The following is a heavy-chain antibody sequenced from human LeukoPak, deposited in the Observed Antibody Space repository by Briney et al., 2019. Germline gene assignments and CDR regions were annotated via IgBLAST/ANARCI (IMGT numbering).Heavy chain of an antibody. J-gene: IGHJ6*03. V-gene: IGHV5-51*01. Sequence: GESLKISCKGSGYSFTTYWIGWVRQMPGKGLEWMGIIHPADSDTRYSPSFQGQATISVDKSISTAYLQWSSLRASDTAMYYCARHDILTGGYYMDVWGKGTTVTISS. D-gene: IGHD3-9*01. CDR3: ARHDILTGGYYMDV. CDR2: IHPADSDT. CDR1: GYSFTTYW.